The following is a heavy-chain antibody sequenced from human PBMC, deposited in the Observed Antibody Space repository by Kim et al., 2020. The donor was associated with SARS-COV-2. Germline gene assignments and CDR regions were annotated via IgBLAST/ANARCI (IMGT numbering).Heavy chain of an antibody. V-gene: IGHV3-66*01. Sequence: GGSLRLSCAASGYTVTYSYMGWVRQAPGKGLEWVSFIYSGGNTIYADSVKGRLIISRDHSTNTLYLQMNSLRAEDTAVYYCATVVFYYDAGYFKNWGQGTLLSLSS. D-gene: IGHD3-22*01. CDR1: GYTVTYSY. CDR2: IYSGGNT. J-gene: IGHJ1*01. CDR3: ATVVFYYDAGYFKN.